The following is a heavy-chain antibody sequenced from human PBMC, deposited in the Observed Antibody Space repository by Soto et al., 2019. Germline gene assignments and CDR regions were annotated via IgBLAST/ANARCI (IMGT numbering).Heavy chain of an antibody. Sequence: GGSLRLSCAASGFSFSSHWMHWVRQAPGKGLVWVSRMNNDGSSASYADSVKGRFTISRDNAKKTLYLQMDSLRAEDTAVYYCARDGLILDAFDIWGQGTMVTVSS. CDR1: GFSFSSHW. CDR2: MNNDGSSA. D-gene: IGHD3-22*01. J-gene: IGHJ3*02. V-gene: IGHV3-74*01. CDR3: ARDGLILDAFDI.